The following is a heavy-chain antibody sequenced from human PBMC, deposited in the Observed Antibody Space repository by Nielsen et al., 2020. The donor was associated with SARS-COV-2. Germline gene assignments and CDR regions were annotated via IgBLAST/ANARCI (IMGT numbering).Heavy chain of an antibody. CDR3: AKEIARIGVPCFDH. D-gene: IGHD2-8*01. CDR1: GLTFSAHY. Sequence: GGSLRLSCAASGLTFSAHYMSWVRQSPGKGLEWVANINQDGSEKHYVDSVKGRFTISRDNSRNTLYLQMKSLRVEDTAVYYCAKEIARIGVPCFDHWGQGNRVTVSS. CDR2: INQDGSEK. J-gene: IGHJ4*02. V-gene: IGHV3-7*05.